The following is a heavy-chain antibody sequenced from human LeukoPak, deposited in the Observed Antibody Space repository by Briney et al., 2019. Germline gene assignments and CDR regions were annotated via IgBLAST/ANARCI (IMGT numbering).Heavy chain of an antibody. Sequence: GGSLRLSCAASGFTFDDYGMHWVRQAPGKGLEWVSGISWNSDSVGYADSVKGRFTISRDNSKNTLYLQMNSLRAEDTAVYYCAKDGSGGSWYFDYWGQGTLVTVSS. CDR3: AKDGSGGSWYFDY. J-gene: IGHJ4*02. CDR1: GFTFDDYG. V-gene: IGHV3-9*01. CDR2: ISWNSDSV. D-gene: IGHD2-15*01.